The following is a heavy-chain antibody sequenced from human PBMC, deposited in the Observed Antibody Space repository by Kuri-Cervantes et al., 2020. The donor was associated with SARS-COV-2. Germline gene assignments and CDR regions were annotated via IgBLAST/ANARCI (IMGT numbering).Heavy chain of an antibody. Sequence: LSLXCAAXGFPFRSYWMHWVRQAPGKGLVWVXRTNSXGISTSYADSXKGRFTISRDNAKNTLYLQLNSLGAEDTAVXXCARGGVVTADWYFDLWGRGTLVTVSS. CDR2: TNSXGIST. CDR3: ARGGVVTADWYFDL. V-gene: IGHV3-74*01. D-gene: IGHD2-21*02. J-gene: IGHJ2*01. CDR1: GFPFRSYW.